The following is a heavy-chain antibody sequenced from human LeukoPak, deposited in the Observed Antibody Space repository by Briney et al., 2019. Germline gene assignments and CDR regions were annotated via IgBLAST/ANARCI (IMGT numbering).Heavy chain of an antibody. V-gene: IGHV3-48*03. J-gene: IGHJ6*02. CDR1: GFTFRSYE. CDR2: ISTSSTAI. CDR3: AKEKPAYGMDV. Sequence: PGGSLRLSCAASGFTFRSYEMDWVRQAPGKGVEWVSYISTSSTAIYYADSVKGRFTISRDNAKNSLYLQMNSLRGEDTAVYYCAKEKPAYGMDVWGQGTTVTVSS.